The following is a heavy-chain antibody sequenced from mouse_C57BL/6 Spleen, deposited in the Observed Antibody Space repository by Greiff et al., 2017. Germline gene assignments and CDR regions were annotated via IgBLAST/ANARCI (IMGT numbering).Heavy chain of an antibody. J-gene: IGHJ1*03. CDR2: INPNNGGT. CDR1: GYTFTDYN. V-gene: IGHV1-22*01. Sequence: EVQLVESGPELVKPGASVKMSCKASGYTFTDYNMHWVKQSHGKSLEWIGYINPNNGGTSYNQKFKGKATLTVNKSSSTAYMELRSLTSEDSAVYYCARERGVYHSNYRGYFDVWGTGTTVTVSS. D-gene: IGHD2-5*01. CDR3: ARERGVYHSNYRGYFDV.